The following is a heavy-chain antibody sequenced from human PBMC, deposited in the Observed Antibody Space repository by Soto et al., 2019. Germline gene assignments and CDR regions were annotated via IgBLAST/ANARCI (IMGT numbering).Heavy chain of an antibody. D-gene: IGHD6-19*01. V-gene: IGHV4-30-4*01. CDR3: ATTFGYNSGWYRFDY. J-gene: IGHJ4*02. CDR1: GGSISSGDYY. Sequence: PSETLSLTCTVPGGSISSGDYYWSWIRQPPGKGLEWIGYIYSSGTTYYNPSLKSRVTISVDTSKNQFSLKLTSVTAADTAVYYCATTFGYNSGWYRFDYWGQGTLVTVSS. CDR2: IYSSGTT.